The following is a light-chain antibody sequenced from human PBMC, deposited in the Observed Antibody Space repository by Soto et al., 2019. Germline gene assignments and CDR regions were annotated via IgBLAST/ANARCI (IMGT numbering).Light chain of an antibody. CDR2: DVS. CDR1: SSDVGGYNY. J-gene: IGLJ1*01. CDR3: SSYTSSSTSCV. Sequence: QSALTQPASVSGSPGQSITISCTGTSSDVGGYNYVSWYQQHPGKAPKLMIYDVSNRPSGVSNRFSGSKSGNTASLTISGLQAEDDADYYCSSYTSSSTSCVFGTGTKLTVL. V-gene: IGLV2-14*01.